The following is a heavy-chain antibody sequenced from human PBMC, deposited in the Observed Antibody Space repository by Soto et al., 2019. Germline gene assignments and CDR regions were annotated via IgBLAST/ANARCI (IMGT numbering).Heavy chain of an antibody. CDR1: GGSISSSSYY. Sequence: SETLSLTCTVSGGSISSSSYYWGWIRQPPGKGLEWIGSIYYSGSTYYNPSLKSRVTISVDTPKNQFSLKLSSVTAADTAVYYCARRVLRFLEWLSPPLYGMDVWGQGTTVTVSS. V-gene: IGHV4-39*01. CDR3: ARRVLRFLEWLSPPLYGMDV. D-gene: IGHD3-3*01. J-gene: IGHJ6*02. CDR2: IYYSGST.